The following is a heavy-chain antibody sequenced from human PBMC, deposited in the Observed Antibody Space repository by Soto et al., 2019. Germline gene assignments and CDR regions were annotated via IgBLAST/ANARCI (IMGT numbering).Heavy chain of an antibody. CDR3: AKTFLARYCSSSICYDPADYFDY. D-gene: IGHD2-2*01. CDR2: INNGGDNI. J-gene: IGHJ4*02. CDR1: GFTFNNYA. V-gene: IGHV3-23*01. Sequence: PGGSLRLSCAASGFTFNNYAMSWVRQAPGKGLEWVSSINNGGDNIYYADSVKGRFTISRDNSKSTLCLQMNSLRAEDTAVYYCAKTFLARYCSSSICYDPADYFDYWGQGTLVTVSS.